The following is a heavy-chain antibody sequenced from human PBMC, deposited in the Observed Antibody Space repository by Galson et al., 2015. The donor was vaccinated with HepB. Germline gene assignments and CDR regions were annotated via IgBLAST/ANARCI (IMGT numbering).Heavy chain of an antibody. CDR3: ARGNSDGWYHDY. CDR1: GYIFTANA. D-gene: IGHD6-19*01. V-gene: IGHV1-3*01. CDR2: INGGNGGT. J-gene: IGHJ4*02. Sequence: SCKASGYIFTANAIHWVRQAPGQSLEWMGWINGGNGGTTYSQKFQNRVTFTRDTSASTAYMELRSLRSEDTAVYYCARGNSDGWYHDYWGQGTLVTVSS.